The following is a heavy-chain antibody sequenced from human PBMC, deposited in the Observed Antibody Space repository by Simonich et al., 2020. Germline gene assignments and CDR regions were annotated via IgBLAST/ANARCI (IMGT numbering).Heavy chain of an antibody. CDR1: GYTFTSYG. Sequence: QVQLVQSGAEVKKPGASVKVSCKASGYTFTSYGISWVRQAPGQGLEWRGWISANHGTTNYAKKLQGRVTMTTDTSTSTAYMELRSLRSDDTAVYYCARSTTGTTAFDIWGQGTMVTVSS. D-gene: IGHD1-1*01. CDR3: ARSTTGTTAFDI. CDR2: ISANHGTT. J-gene: IGHJ3*02. V-gene: IGHV1-18*01.